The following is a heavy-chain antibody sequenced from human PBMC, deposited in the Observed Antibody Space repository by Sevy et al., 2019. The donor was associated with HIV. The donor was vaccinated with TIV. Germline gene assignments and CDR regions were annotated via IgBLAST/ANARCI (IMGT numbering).Heavy chain of an antibody. D-gene: IGHD1-26*01. V-gene: IGHV3-30*03. Sequence: GGSLRLSFIGSGFSFSYYGIHWVRQFPGKGLDWVALISHDGINEYYADSVKGRFTISRDNSKNTVYLEMNSLRNEDTAIYFCAHAYSGSYSHSYLYALDVWGQGTTVTVSS. CDR1: GFSFSYYG. J-gene: IGHJ6*02. CDR3: AHAYSGSYSHSYLYALDV. CDR2: ISHDGINE.